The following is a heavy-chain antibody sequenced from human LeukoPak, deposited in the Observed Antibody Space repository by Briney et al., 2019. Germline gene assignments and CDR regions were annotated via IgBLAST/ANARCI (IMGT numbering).Heavy chain of an antibody. CDR1: GASFRISTYY. J-gene: IGHJ4*02. CDR3: ARHAGGIAAAGTRPFDY. CDR2: IYYCGGT. V-gene: IGHV4-39*01. Sequence: SETLSLTCTVSGASFRISTYYWGWIRQPPGKGLEWLGSIYYCGGTYYHPSLKRRLTMPVDTSKKHFSLKLNSVTRRDTAVYYCARHAGGIAAAGTRPFDYWGQGTLVTVSS. D-gene: IGHD6-13*01.